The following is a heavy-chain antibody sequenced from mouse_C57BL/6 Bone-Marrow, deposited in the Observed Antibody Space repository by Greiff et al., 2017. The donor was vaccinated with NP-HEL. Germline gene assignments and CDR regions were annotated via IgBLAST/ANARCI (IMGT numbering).Heavy chain of an antibody. CDR3: ARSGYYGSRFAY. V-gene: IGHV1-54*01. D-gene: IGHD1-1*01. CDR1: GYAFTNYL. CDR2: INPGSGGT. Sequence: VQVVESGAELVRPGTSVKVSCKASGYAFTNYLIEWVKQRPGQGLEWIGVINPGSGGTNYNEKFKGKATLTADKSSSTAYMQLSSLTSEDSAVYCCARSGYYGSRFAYGGQGTLVTVAA. J-gene: IGHJ3*01.